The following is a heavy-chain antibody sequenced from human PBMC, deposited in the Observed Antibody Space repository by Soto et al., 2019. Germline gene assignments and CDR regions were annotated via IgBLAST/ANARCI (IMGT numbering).Heavy chain of an antibody. Sequence: PGGSLRLSCAASGFTFSSYGMHWVRQAPGKGLEWVAVISYDGNKKYYADSVKGRFTIPRDNSKNTLYLQMNSLRVEDTAVYYCAKDGQKWELPFDYWGQGTLVTVSS. CDR2: ISYDGNKK. D-gene: IGHD1-26*01. V-gene: IGHV3-30*18. J-gene: IGHJ4*02. CDR3: AKDGQKWELPFDY. CDR1: GFTFSSYG.